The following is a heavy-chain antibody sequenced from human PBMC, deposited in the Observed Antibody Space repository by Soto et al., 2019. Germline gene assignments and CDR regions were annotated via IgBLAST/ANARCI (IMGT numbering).Heavy chain of an antibody. J-gene: IGHJ4*02. CDR3: ARGRFYFDN. CDR2: VHHTGST. V-gene: IGHV4-59*11. CDR1: AGSITCHY. Sequence: PSGTLSLTCIVSAGSITCHYWSCIRQPPGKGLEWIGCVHHTGSTDLNPSLKSRVTISVDTSKNQFSLKLGSVTAADTALYFCARGRFYFDNWGQGTLVTVSS.